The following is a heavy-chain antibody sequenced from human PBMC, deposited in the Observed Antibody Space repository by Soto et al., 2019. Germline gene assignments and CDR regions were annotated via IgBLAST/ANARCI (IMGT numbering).Heavy chain of an antibody. D-gene: IGHD3-10*01. CDR2: ISSSSSYI. Sequence: EVQLVESGGGLVKPGGSLRLSCAASGFTFSSYSMNWVRQAPGKGLVWVSSISSSSSYIYYADSVKGRFTISRDNAKNSRYLQMSSLRAEDTAVYYCARRAGGYFDYWGQGTLVTVSS. CDR1: GFTFSSYS. CDR3: ARRAGGYFDY. V-gene: IGHV3-21*01. J-gene: IGHJ4*02.